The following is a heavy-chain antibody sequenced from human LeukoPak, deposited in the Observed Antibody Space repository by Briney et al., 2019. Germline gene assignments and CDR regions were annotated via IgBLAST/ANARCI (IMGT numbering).Heavy chain of an antibody. CDR1: GFTFSSYG. J-gene: IGHJ4*02. V-gene: IGHV3-33*06. CDR2: IWYDGSNK. D-gene: IGHD4-17*01. CDR3: AKDQAPYGDYGKYYFDY. Sequence: GGSLRLSCAASGFTFSSYGMHWVRQAPGKGLEWVAVIWYDGSNKYYADSVKGRFTISRDNSKNTLYLQMNSLRAEDTAVYYCAKDQAPYGDYGKYYFDYWGQGALVTVSS.